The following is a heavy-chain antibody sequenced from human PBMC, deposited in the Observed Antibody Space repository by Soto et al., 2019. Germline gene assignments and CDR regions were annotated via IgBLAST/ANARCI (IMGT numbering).Heavy chain of an antibody. D-gene: IGHD6-13*01. CDR2: IDPSDSYT. CDR1: VYSLTSYW. V-gene: IGHV5-10-1*01. J-gene: IGHJ6*01. Sequence: GESLKISFEASVYSLTSYWISWVRHMPLKGPEWRGRIDPSDSYTNYSPSFQGHVTISADKSISTAYLQRSSLKASDTAMYYCATLRIGASSWPPVYYYYGMDVWRQRTTVT. CDR3: ATLRIGASSWPPVYYYYGMDV.